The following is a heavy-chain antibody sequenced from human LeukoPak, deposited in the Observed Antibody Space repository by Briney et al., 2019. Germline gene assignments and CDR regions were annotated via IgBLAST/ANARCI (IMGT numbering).Heavy chain of an antibody. Sequence: GGSLRLSCAASGFTFSSYAMHWVRQAPGKGLEWVAVISYDGSNKYYADSVKGRFTISRDNSKNTLYLQMNSLRAEDTAVYYCARDSLGSSSWYDYYYGMDVWGQGTTVTVSS. J-gene: IGHJ6*02. CDR1: GFTFSSYA. D-gene: IGHD6-13*01. CDR2: ISYDGSNK. V-gene: IGHV3-30-3*01. CDR3: ARDSLGSSSWYDYYYGMDV.